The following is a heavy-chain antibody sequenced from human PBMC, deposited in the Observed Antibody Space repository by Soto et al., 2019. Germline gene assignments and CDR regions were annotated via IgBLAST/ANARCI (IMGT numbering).Heavy chain of an antibody. CDR3: AKDTVTVAAELDF. J-gene: IGHJ4*02. Sequence: PGGSLRLSCAASGFTFSTYGMHWVRQAPGKGLEWVAVISSDGSNKYYVDFVKGRFTISRDNSKNTLYLQMNSLRTEDTAVYYRAKDTVTVAAELDFWGQGTLVTVSS. V-gene: IGHV3-30*18. D-gene: IGHD6-19*01. CDR1: GFTFSTYG. CDR2: ISSDGSNK.